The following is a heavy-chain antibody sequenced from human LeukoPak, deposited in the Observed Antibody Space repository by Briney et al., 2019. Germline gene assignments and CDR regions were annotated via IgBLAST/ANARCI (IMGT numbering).Heavy chain of an antibody. CDR1: GFTFSSYA. CDR2: ISYDGRNK. V-gene: IGHV3-30*01. D-gene: IGHD2-2*01. Sequence: GGSLRLSCAVAGFTFSSYAMQWVRQAPGKGLEWVAVISYDGRNKYYADSVKGRFTICRDNYTHPMYLQMNRLRAEEPAVSYCEREWPMPRSFDCWGQGSLVTVSS. CDR3: EREWPMPRSFDC. J-gene: IGHJ4*02.